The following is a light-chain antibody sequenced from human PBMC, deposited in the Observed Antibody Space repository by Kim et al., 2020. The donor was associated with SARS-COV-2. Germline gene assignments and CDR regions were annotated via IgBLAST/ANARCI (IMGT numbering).Light chain of an antibody. J-gene: IGLJ2*01. V-gene: IGLV3-19*01. CDR2: GKD. Sequence: GQTIRMTCQGDSLRSYYASWDQQKPGQAPVLVIYGKDNRHSGIPDRFAGSSSGNTASLTITGTQAEDEADYYCNSRDTSDNHLVVFGGGTKMTVL. CDR3: NSRDTSDNHLVV. CDR1: SLRSYY.